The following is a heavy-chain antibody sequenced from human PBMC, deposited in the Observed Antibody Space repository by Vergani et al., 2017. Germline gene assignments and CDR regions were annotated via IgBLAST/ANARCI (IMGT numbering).Heavy chain of an antibody. CDR3: ARSADSRGYYDVFDI. Sequence: EVPLVQSGAAVKKPGESLKISCKGSGYSFTSYWIGWVRQMPGKGLEWMGIIFPGDSDTRYSPSFQGQVTISGDKSISTAYLQWSSLKASDSAMYYCARSADSRGYYDVFDIWGQGTMVTVSS. CDR2: IFPGDSDT. V-gene: IGHV5-51*01. D-gene: IGHD3-22*01. J-gene: IGHJ3*02. CDR1: GYSFTSYW.